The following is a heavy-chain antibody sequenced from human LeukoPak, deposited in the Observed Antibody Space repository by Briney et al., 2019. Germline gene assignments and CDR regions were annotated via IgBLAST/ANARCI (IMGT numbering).Heavy chain of an antibody. CDR1: GGSFSGYH. CDR2: INHSGST. J-gene: IGHJ4*02. Sequence: SETLSLTCAVYGGSFSGYHWSWIRQPPGKGLEWIGEINHSGSTNYNPSLKSRVTISVDTSKNQFSLKLSSVTAADTAVYYCARGGGYYDILTGSSFDYWGQGTLVTVSS. CDR3: ARGGGYYDILTGSSFDY. D-gene: IGHD3-9*01. V-gene: IGHV4-34*01.